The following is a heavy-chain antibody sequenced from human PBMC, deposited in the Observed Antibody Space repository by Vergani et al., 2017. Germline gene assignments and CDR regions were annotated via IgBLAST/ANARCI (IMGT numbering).Heavy chain of an antibody. D-gene: IGHD3-22*01. CDR3: ARSKYDSSGYYYRSFAY. CDR2: MNPNSGNT. CDR1: GYTFTSYD. J-gene: IGHJ4*02. V-gene: IGHV1-8*03. Sequence: QVQLVQSGAEVKKPGASVKVSCKASGYTFTSYDINWVRQATGQGLEWMGWMNPNSGNTGYAQKFQGRVTITRNTSISTAYMELSSLRSEDTAVYYCARSKYDSSGYYYRSFAYWGQGTLVTVSS.